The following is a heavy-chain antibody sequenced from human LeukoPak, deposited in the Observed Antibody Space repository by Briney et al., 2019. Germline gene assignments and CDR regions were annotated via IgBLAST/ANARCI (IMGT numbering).Heavy chain of an antibody. CDR2: IKQDGSEK. Sequence: WIRQPPGKGLEWVANIKQDGSEKYYVDSVKGRFTISRDNAKNSLYLQMNSLRAEDTAVYYCARGYSYGPVDYWGQGTLVTVSS. CDR3: ARGYSYGPVDY. J-gene: IGHJ4*02. V-gene: IGHV3-7*01. D-gene: IGHD5-18*01.